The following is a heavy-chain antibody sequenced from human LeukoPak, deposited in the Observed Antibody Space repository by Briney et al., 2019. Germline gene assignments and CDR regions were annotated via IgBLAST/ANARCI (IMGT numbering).Heavy chain of an antibody. V-gene: IGHV4-59*01. J-gene: IGHJ6*03. CDR2: IYNSGSP. CDR3: ARAKSDRSGSCPLYGDCYYYYYMDV. CDR1: GASISSYY. D-gene: IGHD3-10*01. Sequence: PSETLSLTCTVSGASISSYYWSWIRQPPGKGLEWIGFIYNSGSPNYNPSLRSRVTISLDTSKSQFSLRLSSVTAADTAVYYCARAKSDRSGSCPLYGDCYYYYYMDVWGKGTTVTVSS.